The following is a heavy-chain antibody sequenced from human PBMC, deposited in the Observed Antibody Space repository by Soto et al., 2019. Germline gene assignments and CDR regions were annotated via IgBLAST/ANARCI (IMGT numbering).Heavy chain of an antibody. D-gene: IGHD3-10*01. CDR3: ARGSLWFGALGADDP. Sequence: QVQLQESGPGLVKPSETLSLTCTVSGGSISSYFWSWIRQPPGKGLEWIGYIYYTGRTNYNPSLKRRVTIPLDTSKNQFSLKLSSVTAADTAVYYCARGSLWFGALGADDPWGQGTLVTVSS. CDR2: IYYTGRT. CDR1: GGSISSYF. J-gene: IGHJ5*02. V-gene: IGHV4-59*01.